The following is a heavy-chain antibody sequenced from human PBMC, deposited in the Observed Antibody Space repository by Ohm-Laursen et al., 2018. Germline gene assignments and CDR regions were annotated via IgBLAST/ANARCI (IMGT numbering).Heavy chain of an antibody. CDR1: GGSISSYY. CDR3: ARSFDTYYFDL. CDR2: IYYSGST. Sequence: SETLSLTCTVSGGSISSYYWSWIRQPPGKGLEWIGYIYYSGSTNYNPSLKSRVTMSVDTSKSQFSLKVNSVTAADTAVYYCARSFDTYYFDLWGQGTLVTVSS. J-gene: IGHJ4*02. V-gene: IGHV4-59*12.